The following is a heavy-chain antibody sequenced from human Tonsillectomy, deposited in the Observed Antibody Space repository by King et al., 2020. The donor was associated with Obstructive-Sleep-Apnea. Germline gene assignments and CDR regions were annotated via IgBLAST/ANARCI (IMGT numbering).Heavy chain of an antibody. V-gene: IGHV4-39*01. CDR2: IYYSGST. Sequence: PLQESGPGLVKPSETLSLTCTVSGGSISSSSYCWGWIRQPPGKGLEWIGSIYYSGSTYYNPSLKSRVTISVDTSKNQFSLKLSSVTAADTAVYYCARLYCSGGSCYPDAFDIWGQGTMVTVSS. D-gene: IGHD2-15*01. J-gene: IGHJ3*02. CDR1: GGSISSSSYC. CDR3: ARLYCSGGSCYPDAFDI.